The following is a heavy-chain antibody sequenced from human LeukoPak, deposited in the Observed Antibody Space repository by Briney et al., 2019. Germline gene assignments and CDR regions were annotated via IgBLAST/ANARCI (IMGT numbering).Heavy chain of an antibody. J-gene: IGHJ4*02. D-gene: IGHD3-3*01. CDR1: GFTFSSYA. Sequence: GGSLRLSCAASGFTFSSYAMSWVRQAPGKGLDWVSSISGSGGTTYYADSVKGRFTISRDNFKNTLSLQMNSLRAEDTALYYCARIHTYYDFWSGYYIPSYFDYWGQGTLVTVSS. V-gene: IGHV3-23*01. CDR3: ARIHTYYDFWSGYYIPSYFDY. CDR2: ISGSGGTT.